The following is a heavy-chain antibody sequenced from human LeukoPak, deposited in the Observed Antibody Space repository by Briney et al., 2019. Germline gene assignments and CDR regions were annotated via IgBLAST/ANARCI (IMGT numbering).Heavy chain of an antibody. V-gene: IGHV3-23*05. D-gene: IGHD3-22*01. CDR2: IDNSGTYT. CDR1: GFTFSSYA. CDR3: AKSAYYDSSGFYREYYFDY. Sequence: GGSLRLSCAASGFTFSSYAMSWVRQAPGKGPECVSAIDNSGTYTYYVDTVKGRFTISRDNSKNTLHLQMNSLRAEDTAVYYCAKSAYYDSSGFYREYYFDYWGQGTLVTVSS. J-gene: IGHJ4*02.